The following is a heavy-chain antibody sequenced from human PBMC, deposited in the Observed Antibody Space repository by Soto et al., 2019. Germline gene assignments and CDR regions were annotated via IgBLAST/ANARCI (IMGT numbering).Heavy chain of an antibody. CDR3: AMGNYYDSSGHDAFDI. CDR1: GYTFTGYY. CDR2: INPNSGGT. Sequence: ASVKVSCKAFGYTFTGYYMHWVRQAPGQGLEWMGWINPNSGGTNYAQKFQGWVTMTRDTSISTAYMELSRLRSDDTAVYYCAMGNYYDSSGHDAFDIWGQGTMVTVSS. V-gene: IGHV1-2*04. D-gene: IGHD3-22*01. J-gene: IGHJ3*02.